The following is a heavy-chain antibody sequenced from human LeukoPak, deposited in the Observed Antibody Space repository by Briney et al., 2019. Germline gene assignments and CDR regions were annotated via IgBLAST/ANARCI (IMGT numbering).Heavy chain of an antibody. J-gene: IGHJ4*02. CDR3: ARGTDYWDS. D-gene: IGHD3/OR15-3a*01. V-gene: IGHV3-48*01. Sequence: GGSLRLSCAASGFTFSNYNMNWVRLAPGKGLEWVSYISSSSSTIYYADSVKGRFTISRDNAKNSLYLQMNSLRAEDTAVYYCARGTDYWDSWGQGTLVTVSS. CDR1: GFTFSNYN. CDR2: ISSSSSTI.